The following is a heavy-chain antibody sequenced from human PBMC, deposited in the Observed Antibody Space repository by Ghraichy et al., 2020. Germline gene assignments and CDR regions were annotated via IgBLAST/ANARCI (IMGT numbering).Heavy chain of an antibody. V-gene: IGHV3-23*01. D-gene: IGHD5-24*01. Sequence: GSLRLSCAASGFTFSSYAMSWVRQAPGKGLEWVSAISGSGGSTYYADSVKGRFTISRDNSKNTLYLQMNSLRAEDTAVYYCAKDRRWLQSFDYWGQGTLDTVSS. CDR2: ISGSGGST. CDR1: GFTFSSYA. CDR3: AKDRRWLQSFDY. J-gene: IGHJ4*02.